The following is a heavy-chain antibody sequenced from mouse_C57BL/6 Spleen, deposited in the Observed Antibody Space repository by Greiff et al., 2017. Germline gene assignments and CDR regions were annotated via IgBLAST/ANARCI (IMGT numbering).Heavy chain of an antibody. V-gene: IGHV1-64*01. Sequence: VQLQQPGAELVKPGASVKLSCKASGYTFTSYWMHWVKQRPGQGLEWIGMIHPNSGSTNYNEKFKSKATLTVDKSSSTAYMQHSSRTSEDSAVYYCAITTVVVDYWGQGTTLTVSS. CDR1: GYTFTSYW. CDR3: AITTVVVDY. D-gene: IGHD1-1*01. CDR2: IHPNSGST. J-gene: IGHJ2*01.